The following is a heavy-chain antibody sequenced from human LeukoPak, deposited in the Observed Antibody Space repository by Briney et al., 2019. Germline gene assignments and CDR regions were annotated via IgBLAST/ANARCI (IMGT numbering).Heavy chain of an antibody. V-gene: IGHV5-51*01. CDR2: IYPGDSDT. D-gene: IGHD1-26*01. Sequence: GESLKISCTCSGYSFTSYWIGWVRQMPGKGLEWMGIIYPGDSDTRYSPSFQGQVTISADKSISTAYLQWSSLKASDTAMYYCARQCCMVGGTIDYWGQGTLVTVSS. CDR1: GYSFTSYW. CDR3: ARQCCMVGGTIDY. J-gene: IGHJ4*02.